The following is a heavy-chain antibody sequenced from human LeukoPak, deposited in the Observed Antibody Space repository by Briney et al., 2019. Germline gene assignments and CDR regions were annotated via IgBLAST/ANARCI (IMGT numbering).Heavy chain of an antibody. CDR1: GGSFSGYY. CDR2: INHSGST. Sequence: SETLSLTCAAYGGSFSGYYWSWIRQPPGKGLEWIGEINHSGSTNYNPSLKSRVTISVDTSKNQFSLKLSSVTAADTAVYYCASRYCSGGSCYLSYYGMDVWGKGTTVTVSS. CDR3: ASRYCSGGSCYLSYYGMDV. J-gene: IGHJ6*04. V-gene: IGHV4-34*01. D-gene: IGHD2-15*01.